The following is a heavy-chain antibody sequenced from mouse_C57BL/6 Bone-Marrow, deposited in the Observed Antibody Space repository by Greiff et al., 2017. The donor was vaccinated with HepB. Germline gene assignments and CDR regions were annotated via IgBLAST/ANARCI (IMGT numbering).Heavy chain of an antibody. CDR2: IDPEDGDT. CDR1: GFNIKDYY. CDR3: TTELLWVWGFAY. J-gene: IGHJ3*01. V-gene: IGHV14-1*01. D-gene: IGHD2-1*01. Sequence: VQLQQSGAELVRPGASVKLSCTASGFNIKDYYMHWVKQRPEQGLEWIGRIDPEDGDTEYAPKFQGKATMTADTSSNTAYLQLSSLTSEDTAVYYCTTELLWVWGFAYWGQGTLVTVSA.